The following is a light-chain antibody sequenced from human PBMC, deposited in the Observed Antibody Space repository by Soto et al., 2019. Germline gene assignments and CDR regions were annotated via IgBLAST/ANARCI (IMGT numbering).Light chain of an antibody. V-gene: IGKV3-20*01. CDR3: QHYGSSPYV. Sequence: EIVLTQSPGTLSLSPGERATLSCRASQSVSSGSLAWYQQNPGQAPRLLLYGASNRATGIPDRFSGSGSGTDFTLTISRLEPEDFAVYSCQHYGSSPYVFGQGTKLEF. J-gene: IGKJ2*01. CDR2: GAS. CDR1: QSVSSGS.